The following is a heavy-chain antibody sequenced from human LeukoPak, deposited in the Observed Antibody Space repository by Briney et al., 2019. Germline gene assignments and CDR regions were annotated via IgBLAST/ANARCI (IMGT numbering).Heavy chain of an antibody. CDR2: INHSGST. CDR3: ARQGVVPAAPYYFDY. CDR1: GGSFSGYY. V-gene: IGHV4-34*01. D-gene: IGHD2-2*01. Sequence: SQTLSLTCAVYGGSFSGYYWSWIRQPPGKGLEWIGYINHSGSTNYNPSLKSRVTISVDTSKNQFSLKLSSVTAADTAVYYCARQGVVPAAPYYFDYWGRGTLVTVSS. J-gene: IGHJ4*02.